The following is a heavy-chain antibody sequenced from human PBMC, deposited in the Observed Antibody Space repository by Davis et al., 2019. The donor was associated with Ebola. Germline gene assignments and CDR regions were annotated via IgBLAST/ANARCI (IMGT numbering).Heavy chain of an antibody. CDR1: GYTFTSYG. D-gene: IGHD6-19*01. Sequence: ASVKVSCKASGYTFTSYGISWVRQAPGQGLEWMGWVSAYNGNTNYAQKLQGRVTMTTDTSTSTAYMELRSLRSDDTAVYYCARDLRAVAGMNWFDPWGQGTLVTVSS. CDR2: VSAYNGNT. CDR3: ARDLRAVAGMNWFDP. J-gene: IGHJ5*02. V-gene: IGHV1-18*01.